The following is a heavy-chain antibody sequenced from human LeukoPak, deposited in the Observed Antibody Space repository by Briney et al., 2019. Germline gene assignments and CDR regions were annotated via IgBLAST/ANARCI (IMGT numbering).Heavy chain of an antibody. V-gene: IGHV3-7*04. CDR1: GFTFSSYW. Sequence: GGSLRLSCAASGFTFSSYWMTWVRQAPGKGLEWVANIKQGGSERYYVDSVKGRFTISRDNAKNSLYLQMNSLRAEDTAVYYCERAKLGGTFFDIWGQGTMITVSS. D-gene: IGHD7-27*01. CDR3: ERAKLGGTFFDI. J-gene: IGHJ3*02. CDR2: IKQGGSER.